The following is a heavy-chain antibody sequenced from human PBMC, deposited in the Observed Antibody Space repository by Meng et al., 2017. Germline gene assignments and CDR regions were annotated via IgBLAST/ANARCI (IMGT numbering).Heavy chain of an antibody. V-gene: IGHV1-2*06. CDR2: IIPSSGDA. CDR1: GYTFIDAY. Sequence: QVQLVKVGAEGKKPGASVKLSCKASGYTFIDAYVHWVRQAPGQGLEWMGRIIPSSGDANSAQKFLGRVTLTWDTSISTAYMELSSLRSDDTAIYYCARDGGNYDFDYWGQGTLVTVSS. CDR3: ARDGGNYDFDY. D-gene: IGHD1-7*01. J-gene: IGHJ4*02.